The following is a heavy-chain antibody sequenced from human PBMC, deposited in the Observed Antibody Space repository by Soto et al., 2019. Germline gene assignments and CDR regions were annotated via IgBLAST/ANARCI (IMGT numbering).Heavy chain of an antibody. CDR3: ARDSEVAHIDYYYGMDV. Sequence: GGSLRLSCAASGFTFSSYAMSWVRQAPGKGLEWVSAISGNGGSKYYADSVKGRFTISRDNSKNTLYLQMNSLRAEDTAVYYCARDSEVAHIDYYYGMDVWGQGTTVTVSS. D-gene: IGHD5-12*01. V-gene: IGHV3-23*01. CDR2: ISGNGGSK. J-gene: IGHJ6*02. CDR1: GFTFSSYA.